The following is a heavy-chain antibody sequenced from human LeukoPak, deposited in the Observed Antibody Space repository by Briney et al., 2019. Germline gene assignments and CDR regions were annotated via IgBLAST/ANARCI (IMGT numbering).Heavy chain of an antibody. V-gene: IGHV3-7*02. Sequence: PGGSLRLSCAVSGFTFSTYWMDWVRQAPGKGPEWLAKIKQDGSETYYVDSVKGRFTISRDNAKNLLYLQMNSLRAEDTAVYYCAARVNWGTTVSDYWGQGTLVTVSA. D-gene: IGHD4-11*01. CDR3: AARVNWGTTVSDY. CDR1: GFTFSTYW. CDR2: IKQDGSET. J-gene: IGHJ4*02.